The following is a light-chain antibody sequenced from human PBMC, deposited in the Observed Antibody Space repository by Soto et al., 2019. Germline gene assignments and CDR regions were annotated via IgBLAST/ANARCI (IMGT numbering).Light chain of an antibody. V-gene: IGKV1-33*01. CDR2: DAS. CDR3: QQYDNLPPFT. J-gene: IGKJ3*01. CDR1: QDISNY. Sequence: DIQMIQSPSSLSASVGDRVTIACQASQDISNYLNWYQQKPGKAPKLLIYDASNLERGVPSRFSGSGSGTDFTFTISSLQPEDIATYYCQQYDNLPPFTFGPGTKVDIK.